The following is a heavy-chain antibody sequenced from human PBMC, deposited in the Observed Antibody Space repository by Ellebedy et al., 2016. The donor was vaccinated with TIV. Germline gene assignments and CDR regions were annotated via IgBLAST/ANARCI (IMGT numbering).Heavy chain of an antibody. V-gene: IGHV1-2*04. CDR1: GYTFTGYY. J-gene: IGHJ6*02. D-gene: IGHD6-6*01. Sequence: ASVKVSCKASGYTFTGYYMHWVRQAPGQGLEWMGWINPNSGGTKYAQKFQGWVTMTRDTSISTAYMELSRLRSDDTAVYYCAREAVIAARVPLYYGMDVWGQGTTVTVSS. CDR2: INPNSGGT. CDR3: AREAVIAARVPLYYGMDV.